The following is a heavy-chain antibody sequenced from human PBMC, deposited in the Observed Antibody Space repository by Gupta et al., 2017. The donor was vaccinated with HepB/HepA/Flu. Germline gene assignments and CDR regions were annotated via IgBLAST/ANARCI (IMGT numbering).Heavy chain of an antibody. CDR3: AKDVVTSCGVVTDYFDC. CDR2: ISGSGGST. Sequence: EVHLLESGGGLVQPGGSLRLSCAASGFPFSSYSMSWVRQAPGKGLEWVSVISGSGGSTKSADSVEGRVTTYRDNSKNTLYLQMDSLRTEDTAVYYCAKDVVTSCGVVTDYFDCWGQGTLVNVSS. V-gene: IGHV3-23*01. J-gene: IGHJ4*02. D-gene: IGHD3-3*01. CDR1: GFPFSSYS.